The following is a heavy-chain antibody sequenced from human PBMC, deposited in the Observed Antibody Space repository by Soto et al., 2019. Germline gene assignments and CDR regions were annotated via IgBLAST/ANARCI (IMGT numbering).Heavy chain of an antibody. CDR1: GYTFTSYG. CDR2: ISAYNGNT. Sequence: ASVKVSCKASGYTFTSYGISWVRQAPGQGLEWMGWISAYNGNTNYAQKLQGRVTMTTDTSTSTAYMELRSLRSEDTAVYYCARAVKDFWSGQFDYWGQGTLVTVSS. J-gene: IGHJ4*02. V-gene: IGHV1-18*01. D-gene: IGHD3-3*01. CDR3: ARAVKDFWSGQFDY.